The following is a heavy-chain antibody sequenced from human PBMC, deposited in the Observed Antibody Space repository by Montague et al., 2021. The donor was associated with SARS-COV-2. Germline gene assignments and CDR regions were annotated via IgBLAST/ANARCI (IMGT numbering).Heavy chain of an antibody. CDR1: GDSVSSNSAA. D-gene: IGHD2-8*01. V-gene: IGHV6-1*01. CDR2: TYYRSKWYN. Sequence: CAISGDSVSSNSAAWNWIRQPPSRGPEWLGRTYYRSKWYNDYAVSVKSRITINPDTSKNQFSLQLNSVTPEDTAVYYCARDDPYCTNGVCYTGNWFDPWGQGTLVTVSS. J-gene: IGHJ5*02. CDR3: ARDDPYCTNGVCYTGNWFDP.